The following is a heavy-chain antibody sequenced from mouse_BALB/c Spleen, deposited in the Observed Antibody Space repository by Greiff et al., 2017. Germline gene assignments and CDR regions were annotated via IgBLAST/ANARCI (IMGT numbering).Heavy chain of an antibody. J-gene: IGHJ2*01. D-gene: IGHD2-1*01. V-gene: IGHV5-17*02. CDR1: GFTFSSFG. CDR3: AHGNGFDY. CDR2: ISSGSSTI. Sequence: EVKLMESGGGLVQPGGSRKLSCAASGFTFSSFGMHWVRQAPEKGLEWVAYISSGSSTIYYADTVKGRFTISRDNPKNTLFLQMTSLRSEDTAMYYCAHGNGFDYWGQGTTLTVSS.